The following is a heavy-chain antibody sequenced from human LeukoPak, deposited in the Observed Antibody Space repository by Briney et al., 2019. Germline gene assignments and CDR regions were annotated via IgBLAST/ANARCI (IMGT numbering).Heavy chain of an antibody. J-gene: IGHJ6*03. Sequence: SETLSLTCAVYGGSFSGYYWSWIRQPPGKGLEWIGEINHSGSTNYNPSLKGRVTISVDTSKNQFSLKLSSVTAAGTAVYYCARRGYYGSGSLPYYMDVWGKGTTVTISS. CDR1: GGSFSGYY. V-gene: IGHV4-34*01. D-gene: IGHD3-10*01. CDR3: ARRGYYGSGSLPYYMDV. CDR2: INHSGST.